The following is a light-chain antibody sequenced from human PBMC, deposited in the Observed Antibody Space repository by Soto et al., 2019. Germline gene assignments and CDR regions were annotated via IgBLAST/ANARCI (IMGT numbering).Light chain of an antibody. CDR3: GTWDSSLSAGV. Sequence: QSALTQPPSVSAAPGQKVTISCSGSSSNIGNNYVSWYQQLPGAAPKLLIYDNNKRPSGIPDRFSGSKSGTSAILGITGLQTGDEADYFCGTWDSSLSAGVFGGGTKVTVL. CDR2: DNN. CDR1: SSNIGNNY. J-gene: IGLJ2*01. V-gene: IGLV1-51*01.